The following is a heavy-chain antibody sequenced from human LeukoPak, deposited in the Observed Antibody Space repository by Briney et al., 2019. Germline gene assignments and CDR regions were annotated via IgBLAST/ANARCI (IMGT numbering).Heavy chain of an antibody. CDR1: GFTFSSYA. J-gene: IGHJ4*02. Sequence: PGRSLRLSCAASGFTFSSYAMSWVRQAPGKGLEWVSAISGSGGSTYYADSVKGRFTISRDNSKNTLYLQMNSLRAEDTAVYYCAKDKEAARCYFDYWGQGTLVTVSS. CDR2: ISGSGGST. D-gene: IGHD6-6*01. CDR3: AKDKEAARCYFDY. V-gene: IGHV3-23*01.